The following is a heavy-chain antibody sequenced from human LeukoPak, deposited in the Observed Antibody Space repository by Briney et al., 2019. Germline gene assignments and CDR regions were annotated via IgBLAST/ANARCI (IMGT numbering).Heavy chain of an antibody. D-gene: IGHD6-13*01. CDR2: ISSSSSTI. CDR3: ARSIGYGIAAAGTAFDY. V-gene: IGHV3-48*02. J-gene: IGHJ4*02. CDR1: GFTFSSYS. Sequence: GGSLRLSCAASGFTFSSYSMNWVRQAPGKGLEWVSYISSSSSTIYYADSVKGRFTISRDNAKNSLYLQMNSPRDEDTAVYYCARSIGYGIAAAGTAFDYWGQGTLVTVSS.